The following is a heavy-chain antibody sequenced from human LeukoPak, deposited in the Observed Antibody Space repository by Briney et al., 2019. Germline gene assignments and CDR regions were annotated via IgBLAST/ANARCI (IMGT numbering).Heavy chain of an antibody. J-gene: IGHJ4*02. CDR2: INHSGST. V-gene: IGHV4-34*01. CDR3: ARGRRYYFDY. CDR1: GGSFSGYY. D-gene: IGHD1-14*01. Sequence: PSETLSLTCAVYGGSFSGYYWSWIRQPPGKGLEWIGEINHSGSTNYNPSLKSRVTISVDTSKNQFSLKLSPVTAADTAVYYCARGRRYYFDYWGQGTLVTVSS.